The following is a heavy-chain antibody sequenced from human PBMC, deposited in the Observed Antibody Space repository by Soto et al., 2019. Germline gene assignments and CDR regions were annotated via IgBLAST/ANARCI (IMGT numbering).Heavy chain of an antibody. Sequence: QVQLVQSGAEVKKPGASVKVSCKASGYTFTSYGISCVRQAPGQGLEWMGWISAYNGNTNYAQKLQGRVTMTTDTSSSTAYMELRSLRSDDTAVYYCARSGYCSSTSCYGQSMYYYYGMDVWGQGTTVTVSS. CDR1: GYTFTSYG. CDR3: ARSGYCSSTSCYGQSMYYYYGMDV. CDR2: ISAYNGNT. D-gene: IGHD2-2*01. J-gene: IGHJ6*02. V-gene: IGHV1-18*04.